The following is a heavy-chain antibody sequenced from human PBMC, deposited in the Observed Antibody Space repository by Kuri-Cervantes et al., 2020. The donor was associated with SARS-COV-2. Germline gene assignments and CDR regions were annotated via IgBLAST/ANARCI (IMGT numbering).Heavy chain of an antibody. J-gene: IGHJ4*02. CDR1: GFTFSSYA. V-gene: IGHV3-30*04. CDR2: ISYDGSNK. D-gene: IGHD3-22*01. CDR3: ARDADDSSGYDYFDY. Sequence: SLKISCAASGFTFSSYAMHWVRQAPGKGLEWVAVISYDGSNKYYADSVTGRFTIARDNSKNTLYLQMNSLRAEDTAVYYCARDADDSSGYDYFDYWGQGTLVTVSS.